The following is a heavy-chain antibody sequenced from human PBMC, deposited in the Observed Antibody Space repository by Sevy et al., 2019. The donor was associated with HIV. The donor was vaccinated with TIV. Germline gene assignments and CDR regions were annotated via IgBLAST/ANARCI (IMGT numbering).Heavy chain of an antibody. CDR3: ATSTTGTTRFAEATMDV. CDR2: IIPIFRIP. CDR1: GGTFSTYA. D-gene: IGHD4-17*01. J-gene: IGHJ6*02. Sequence: ASVKVSCKASGGTFSTYAVSWVRQAPGQGLEWMGGIIPIFRIPNYARKFQGRVTITADASTTTMELSSLRYEDTALDYCATSTTGTTRFAEATMDVWGQGTTVTVSS. V-gene: IGHV1-69*13.